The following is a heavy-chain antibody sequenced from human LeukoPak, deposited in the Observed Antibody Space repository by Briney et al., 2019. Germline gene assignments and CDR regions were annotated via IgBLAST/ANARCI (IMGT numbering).Heavy chain of an antibody. Sequence: GGSLRLSCAASGFTFSNAWMSWVRQAPGKGLEWVGRIKSKTDGGTTDYAAPVKGRFTISRDDSKNTLYLQMNSLKTEDTAVYYCTAPARRWFGELLSPFDYWGQETLVTVSS. D-gene: IGHD3-10*01. CDR1: GFTFSNAW. CDR2: IKSKTDGGTT. CDR3: TAPARRWFGELLSPFDY. V-gene: IGHV3-15*01. J-gene: IGHJ4*02.